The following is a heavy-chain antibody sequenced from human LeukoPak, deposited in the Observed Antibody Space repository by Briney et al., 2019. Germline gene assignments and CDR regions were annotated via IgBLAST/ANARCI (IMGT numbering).Heavy chain of an antibody. V-gene: IGHV4-59*12. Sequence: KPSETLPLTCTVSGGSISSYYWSWIRQPPGKGLEWIGYIYYSGSTTYNPSLKSRVTISVDTSKNQFSLKLSSVTAADTAVYYCARRPRDILTGYYTAAFDIWGQGTMVTVSS. D-gene: IGHD3-9*01. CDR1: GGSISSYY. CDR2: IYYSGST. CDR3: ARRPRDILTGYYTAAFDI. J-gene: IGHJ3*02.